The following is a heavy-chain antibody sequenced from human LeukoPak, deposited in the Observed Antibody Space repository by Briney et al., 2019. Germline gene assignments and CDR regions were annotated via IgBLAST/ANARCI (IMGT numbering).Heavy chain of an antibody. J-gene: IGHJ6*03. D-gene: IGHD2-8*01. CDR3: ARKGVDHYYYYMDV. Sequence: GGSLRLSCAASGFTFSSYWMSWVRQAPGKGLEWVANIKLDGSGKYYVDSVKGRFTISRDNAKNSLYLQMNSLRAEDTAVYYCARKGVDHYYYYMDVWGKGTTVTVSS. CDR2: IKLDGSGK. V-gene: IGHV3-7*01. CDR1: GFTFSSYW.